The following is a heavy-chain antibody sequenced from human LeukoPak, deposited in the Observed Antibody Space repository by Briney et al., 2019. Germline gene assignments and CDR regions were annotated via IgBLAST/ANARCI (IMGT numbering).Heavy chain of an antibody. CDR2: ISYDGSNK. V-gene: IGHV3-30-3*01. Sequence: GGSLRLSCAASGFTFSSYAMHWVRQAPGKGLEWGAVISYDGSNKYYADSVKGRFTISRDNSKNTLYLQMNSLRAEDTAVYYCARTRVTTGHYYYGMDVWGQGTTVTVSS. D-gene: IGHD4-17*01. CDR3: ARTRVTTGHYYYGMDV. CDR1: GFTFSSYA. J-gene: IGHJ6*02.